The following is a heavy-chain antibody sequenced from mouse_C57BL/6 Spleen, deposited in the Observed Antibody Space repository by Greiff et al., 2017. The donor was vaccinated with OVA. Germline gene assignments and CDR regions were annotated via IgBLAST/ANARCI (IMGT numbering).Heavy chain of an antibody. CDR3: ARPGTGSPFAY. Sequence: QVQLQQPGAELVRPGSSVKLSCKASGYTFTSYWMDWVKQRPGQGLEWIGNIYPSDSETHYNQKFKDKATLTVDKSSSTAYMQLSSLTSEDSAVYYCARPGTGSPFAYWGQGTLVTVSA. J-gene: IGHJ3*01. D-gene: IGHD4-1*01. CDR1: GYTFTSYW. V-gene: IGHV1-61*01. CDR2: IYPSDSET.